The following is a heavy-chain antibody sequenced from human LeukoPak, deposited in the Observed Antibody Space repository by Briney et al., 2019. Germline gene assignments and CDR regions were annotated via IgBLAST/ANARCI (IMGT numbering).Heavy chain of an antibody. V-gene: IGHV4-34*01. J-gene: IGHJ6*03. D-gene: IGHD2-2*01. CDR3: ARGKKRSGCSTPSCFASSYYYYYMDV. Sequence: SETLSLTCAVYGGSFSGYYWSWIRQPPGKGLEWIGEMNHSGGTNYNPSLKSRVTISVDTSKNQFSLKLSSVTTADTAVYYCARGKKRSGCSTPSCFASSYYYYYMDVWGKGTTVTVSS. CDR2: MNHSGGT. CDR1: GGSFSGYY.